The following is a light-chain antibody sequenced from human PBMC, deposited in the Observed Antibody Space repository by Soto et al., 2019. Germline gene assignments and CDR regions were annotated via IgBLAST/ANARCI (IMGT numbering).Light chain of an antibody. Sequence: QSVLTQPPSASGTPGQRVTISCSGSSSNIAPNTVNWYQHLPGAAPQLLIFANDRRPSGVPDRFSGSRSGTSASLAISGLQSEDEADYYCAAWDDSLNGHVFGTGTKLTVL. J-gene: IGLJ1*01. CDR1: SSNIAPNT. CDR2: AND. V-gene: IGLV1-44*01. CDR3: AAWDDSLNGHV.